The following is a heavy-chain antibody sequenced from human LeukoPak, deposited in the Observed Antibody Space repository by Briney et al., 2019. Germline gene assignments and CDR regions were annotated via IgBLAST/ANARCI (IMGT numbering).Heavy chain of an antibody. CDR2: INHSGST. V-gene: IGHV4-34*01. J-gene: IGHJ6*03. CDR1: GGSFSGYY. Sequence: ETLSLTCAVYGGSFSGYYWSWIRQPPGKGLEWIGEINHSGSTNYNPSLKSRVTISVDTSKNQFSLKLSSVTAADTAVYYCARQLMRIVVVPAAIPSSRRTYYMDVWGKGTTVTVSS. CDR3: ARQLMRIVVVPAAIPSSRRTYYMDV. D-gene: IGHD2-2*02.